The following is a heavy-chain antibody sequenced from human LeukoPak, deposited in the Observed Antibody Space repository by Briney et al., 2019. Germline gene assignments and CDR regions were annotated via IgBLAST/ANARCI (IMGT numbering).Heavy chain of an antibody. CDR2: ISYDGSNK. D-gene: IGHD3-22*01. Sequence: GGSLRLSCAASGFIFSNYGMHWVRQAPGKGLEWVAVISYDGSNKYYADSVKGRFTISRDNSKNTLYLQMNSLRAEDTAVYYCARDAATYYYDSSGYYYSNWFDPWGQGTLVTVSS. J-gene: IGHJ5*02. V-gene: IGHV3-30*19. CDR1: GFIFSNYG. CDR3: ARDAATYYYDSSGYYYSNWFDP.